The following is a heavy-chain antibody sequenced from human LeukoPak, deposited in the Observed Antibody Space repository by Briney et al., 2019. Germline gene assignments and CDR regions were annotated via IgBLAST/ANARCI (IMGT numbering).Heavy chain of an antibody. D-gene: IGHD1-26*01. CDR3: ARGWAPRGQKSCFDY. CDR2: MYASGDF. V-gene: IGHV4-4*07. J-gene: IGHJ4*02. CDR1: GGSISSYY. Sequence: SETLSLTCTVSGGSISSYYWNWIRQPAGKGLEWLGRMYASGDFNYNPFLKSRVTMSVDTSKNQFSLNLSSVTAADTAVYYCARGWAPRGQKSCFDYWGRGTLVTVSS.